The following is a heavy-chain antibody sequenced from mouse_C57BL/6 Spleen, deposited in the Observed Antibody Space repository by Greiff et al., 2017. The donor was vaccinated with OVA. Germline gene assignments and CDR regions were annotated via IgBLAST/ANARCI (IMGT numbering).Heavy chain of an antibody. CDR3: ARTYYSNLMDY. D-gene: IGHD2-5*01. CDR1: GYTFTSYW. CDR2: IYPSDSET. V-gene: IGHV1-61*01. J-gene: IGHJ4*01. Sequence: QVQLQQPGAELVRPGSSVKLSCKASGYTFTSYWMDWVKQRPGQGLEWIGNIYPSDSETHYNQKFKDKATLTVDKSSSTAYMQLSSLTSEDSAVYYCARTYYSNLMDYWGQGTSVTVSS.